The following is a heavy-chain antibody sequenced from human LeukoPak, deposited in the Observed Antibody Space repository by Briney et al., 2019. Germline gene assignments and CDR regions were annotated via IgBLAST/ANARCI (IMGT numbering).Heavy chain of an antibody. V-gene: IGHV4-34*01. Sequence: EASETLSLTCAVYGGSFSGYYWSWIRQPPGKGLEWIGEINHSGSTNYNLSLKSRVTISVDTSKNQFSLKLSSVTAADTAVYYCARGQWLGFSYYYYMDVWGKGTTVTVSS. CDR3: ARGQWLGFSYYYYMDV. J-gene: IGHJ6*03. CDR1: GGSFSGYY. CDR2: INHSGST. D-gene: IGHD5-12*01.